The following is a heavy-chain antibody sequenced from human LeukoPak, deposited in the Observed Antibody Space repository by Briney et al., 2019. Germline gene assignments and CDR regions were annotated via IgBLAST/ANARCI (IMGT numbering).Heavy chain of an antibody. V-gene: IGHV1-18*01. CDR2: ISAYNGNT. CDR1: GYTFSSYG. Sequence: EASVKVSCKASGYTFSSYGISWVRQAPGQGLEWMGWISAYNGNTNYAQKLQGRVTMTTDTSTSTAYMELRSLRSDDTAVYYCARDRGSYRGGDCHFDYWGQGTLVTVSS. D-gene: IGHD2-21*01. CDR3: ARDRGSYRGGDCHFDY. J-gene: IGHJ4*02.